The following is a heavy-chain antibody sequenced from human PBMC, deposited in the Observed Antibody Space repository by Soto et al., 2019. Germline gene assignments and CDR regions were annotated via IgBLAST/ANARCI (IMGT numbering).Heavy chain of an antibody. J-gene: IGHJ1*01. CDR1: GFTFSNAW. CDR3: ARAPLANDDDYFQY. D-gene: IGHD2-8*01. Sequence: GVSLRLSCAASGFTFSNAWMSWVRQAPGKGLEWVANIKKDGSEKHYVDSVKGRLTISRDNAKNSLYLQMSSLRGEDTAVYYCARAPLANDDDYFQYWGQGSLVTVSS. V-gene: IGHV3-7*01. CDR2: IKKDGSEK.